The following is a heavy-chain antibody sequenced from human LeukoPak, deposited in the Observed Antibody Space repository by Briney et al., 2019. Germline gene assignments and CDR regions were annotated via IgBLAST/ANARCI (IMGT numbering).Heavy chain of an antibody. Sequence: PSETLSLTCTASGGSIDGYYWSWLRQPPGKGLEWIGRIYTSGSTNYNPFLKSRVTMSVDTSKNQCSLKLSSVTAADTAVYYCAREPLLWFGELLSPFDYWGQGTLVTVSS. CDR1: GGSIDGYY. CDR2: IYTSGST. D-gene: IGHD3-10*01. CDR3: AREPLLWFGELLSPFDY. J-gene: IGHJ4*02. V-gene: IGHV4-4*07.